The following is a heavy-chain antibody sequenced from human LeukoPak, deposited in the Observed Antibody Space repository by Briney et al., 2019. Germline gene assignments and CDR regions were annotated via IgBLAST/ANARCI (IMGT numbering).Heavy chain of an antibody. D-gene: IGHD3-3*01. CDR1: GFTFSSYS. V-gene: IGHV3-48*01. CDR3: ARDGDFWSQVSCYMDV. J-gene: IGHJ6*03. Sequence: GGSLRLSCAASGFTFSSYSMDWVRQAPGKGLEWVSYISSSSSTIYYADSVKGRFTISRDNAKNSLCLQMNSLRAEDTAVYYCARDGDFWSQVSCYMDVWGKGTTVTVSS. CDR2: ISSSSSTI.